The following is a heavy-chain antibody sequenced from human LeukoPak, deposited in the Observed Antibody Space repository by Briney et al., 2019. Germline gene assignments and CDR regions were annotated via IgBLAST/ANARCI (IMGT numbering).Heavy chain of an antibody. D-gene: IGHD3-10*01. CDR1: GFTFTTYG. V-gene: IGHV3-30*02. J-gene: IGHJ4*02. CDR2: LRFDANNK. CDR3: AKEGAGSGSYLDY. Sequence: GGSLRLSYAASGFTFTTYGVHWVRQAPGKGLDWVAFLRFDANNKYYADSVKARFTISKDNSKRTLYLQMSSLEPEDTAVYYCAKEGAGSGSYLDYWGQGTLVTVSS.